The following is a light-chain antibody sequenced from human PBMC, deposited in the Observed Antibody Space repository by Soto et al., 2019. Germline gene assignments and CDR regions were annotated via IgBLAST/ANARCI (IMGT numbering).Light chain of an antibody. CDR1: SGHSSHA. Sequence: QLVLTQLPSASASLGASVKLTCTLSSGHSSHAIAWHQQQPDKGPRFLMKVDSDGSHITGDGISDRFSGSSSGAERYLIISSLQSEDEADYYCQTWGTGIRVFGGGTKVTVL. J-gene: IGLJ3*02. V-gene: IGLV4-69*01. CDR2: VDSDGSH. CDR3: QTWGTGIRV.